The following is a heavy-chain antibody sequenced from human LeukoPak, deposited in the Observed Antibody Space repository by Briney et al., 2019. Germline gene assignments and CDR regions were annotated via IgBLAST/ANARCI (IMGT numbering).Heavy chain of an antibody. D-gene: IGHD3-3*01. Sequence: SPTLSLTCAISGDSFSTNSVAWNWLRQSPSRGLEWLGSTYYRSKWYNDYAVSVKSLITINPGTSKNLFSLQLNSVAPEDTAVYYRARGGYYDFWSGSSNWFDPWGQGTLVTVSS. CDR3: ARGGYYDFWSGSSNWFDP. J-gene: IGHJ5*02. CDR2: TYYRSKWYN. CDR1: GDSFSTNSVA. V-gene: IGHV6-1*01.